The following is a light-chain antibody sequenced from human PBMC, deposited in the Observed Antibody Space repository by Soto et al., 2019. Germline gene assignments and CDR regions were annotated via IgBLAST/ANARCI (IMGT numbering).Light chain of an antibody. Sequence: EIGLTQSPGTLSLSPGERATLSCRASQSVRNNYLAWYQQRPGQPPRLLIYGASSRATGTPDRFSGSGSGTDFTLTISRLEPEDFAVYYCQQFDNPPMYTFGQGNKLEIK. CDR1: QSVRNNY. J-gene: IGKJ2*01. CDR2: GAS. V-gene: IGKV3-20*01. CDR3: QQFDNPPMYT.